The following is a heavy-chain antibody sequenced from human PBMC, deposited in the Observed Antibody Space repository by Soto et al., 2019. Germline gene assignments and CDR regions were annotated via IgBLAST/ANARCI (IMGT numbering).Heavy chain of an antibody. CDR1: GIEFSNYA. J-gene: IGHJ4*02. CDR2: SSASGRSR. V-gene: IGHV3-23*01. CDR3: AKRKNKVGAPFDS. Sequence: SLRLSCVASGIEFSNYAMSWVRQAPGKGLEWVSISSASGRSRYHADSVKGRFTISRDNSKNTLYLQWSSLKASDTAMYYCAKRKNKVGAPFDSWGQGTLVTVSS. D-gene: IGHD1-26*01.